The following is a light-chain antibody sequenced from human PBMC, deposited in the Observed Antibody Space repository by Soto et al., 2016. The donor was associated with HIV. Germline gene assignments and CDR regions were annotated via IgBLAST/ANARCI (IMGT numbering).Light chain of an antibody. V-gene: IGLV3-19*01. J-gene: IGLJ3*02. Sequence: SSELTQDPAVSVALGQTVKITCQGDSLRSYYATWYQQKPGQAPVFVIYGQSKRPSGIPDRFSGSNSGDTGSLTITGAQAEDEADYYCNSRDSSGNHVVFGGGTKLIVL. CDR2: GQS. CDR3: NSRDSSGNHVV. CDR1: SLRSYY.